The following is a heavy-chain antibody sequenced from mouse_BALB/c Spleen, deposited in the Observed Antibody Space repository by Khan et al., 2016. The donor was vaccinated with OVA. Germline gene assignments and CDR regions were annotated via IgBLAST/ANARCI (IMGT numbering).Heavy chain of an antibody. D-gene: IGHD2-2*01. J-gene: IGHJ3*01. CDR2: IFPNDGGT. Sequence: EVQLQQPGPELVKPGASVKIPCKASGYPFTDYNMAWVKQSHGRGLEWIGDIFPNDGGTVYNQKFKGKATLTVDKSSSTAFMELRSLTSEDTAVYYCARHGYGGFAYWGQGTLVTVSA. CDR3: ARHGYGGFAY. V-gene: IGHV1-18*01. CDR1: GYPFTDYN.